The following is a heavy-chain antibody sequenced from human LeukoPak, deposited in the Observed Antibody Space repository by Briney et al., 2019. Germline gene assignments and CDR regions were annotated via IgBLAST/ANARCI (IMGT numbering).Heavy chain of an antibody. D-gene: IGHD3-10*01. CDR1: GFIFNNYA. Sequence: PGGSLRLSCAASGFIFNNYAMSWVRQAPGKGLEWVSTISSSGITTYYAGSVKGRFAISRDNSKSTLYLQMSSLRAEDTAVYYCVKDQRFGDLDDYRGQGTLVTVSS. CDR2: ISSSGITT. J-gene: IGHJ4*02. CDR3: VKDQRFGDLDDY. V-gene: IGHV3-23*01.